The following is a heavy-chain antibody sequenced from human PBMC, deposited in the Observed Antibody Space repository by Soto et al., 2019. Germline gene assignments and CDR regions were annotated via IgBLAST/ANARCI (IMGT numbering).Heavy chain of an antibody. V-gene: IGHV1-18*01. CDR2: ISAYNGNT. CDR1: GYTFTSYG. D-gene: IGHD2-21*02. Sequence: TSVKVSCKASGYTFTSYGISWVRQAPGQGLEWMGWISAYNGNTNYAQKLQGRVTMTTDTSTSTAYMELRSLRSDDTAVYYCAREARQRGGDLPIDYWGQGTLVTVPS. J-gene: IGHJ4*02. CDR3: AREARQRGGDLPIDY.